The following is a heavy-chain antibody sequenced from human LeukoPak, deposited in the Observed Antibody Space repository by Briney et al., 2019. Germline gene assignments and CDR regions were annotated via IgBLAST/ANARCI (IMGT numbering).Heavy chain of an antibody. V-gene: IGHV4-34*01. CDR2: INHSGST. D-gene: IGHD6-13*01. J-gene: IGHJ4*02. Sequence: SETLSLTCAVYGGSFSGYYWSWIRQPPGKGLEWIGEINHSGSTNYNPSLKSRVTISVDTSKNQFSLKLSSVTAADTAVYYCARHKGSSWSSFDYWGQGTLVTVSS. CDR3: ARHKGSSWSSFDY. CDR1: GGSFSGYY.